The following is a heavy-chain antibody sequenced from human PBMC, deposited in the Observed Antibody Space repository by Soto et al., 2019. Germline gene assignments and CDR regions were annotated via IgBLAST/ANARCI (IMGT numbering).Heavy chain of an antibody. CDR1: GGTFSSYA. J-gene: IGHJ6*02. D-gene: IGHD2-2*01. Sequence: SVKVSCKASGGTFSSYAISWVRQAPGQGLEWMGGIIPIFGTANYAQKFQGRVTITADESTSTAYMELSSLRSEDTAAYYCASSPGGYCISTSCLDYYYYGMDVWGQGTTVTVSS. CDR3: ASSPGGYCISTSCLDYYYYGMDV. CDR2: IIPIFGTA. V-gene: IGHV1-69*13.